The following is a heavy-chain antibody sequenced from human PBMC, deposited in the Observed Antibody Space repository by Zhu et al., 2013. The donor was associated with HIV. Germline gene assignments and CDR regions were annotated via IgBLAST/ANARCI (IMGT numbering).Heavy chain of an antibody. Sequence: VQLVESGGGVVQPGESLRLSCEVSGFTFSDYGMHWVRQAPGKGLEWVAVISYDGSNKYYADSVKGRFTISRDNSKNTLYLQMNSLRAEDTAVYYCAKEVAYYYDSSGYYENAFDIWGQGTMVTVSS. J-gene: IGHJ3*02. D-gene: IGHD3-22*01. V-gene: IGHV3-30*18. CDR1: GFTFSDYG. CDR2: ISYDGSNK. CDR3: AKEVAYYYDSSGYYENAFDI.